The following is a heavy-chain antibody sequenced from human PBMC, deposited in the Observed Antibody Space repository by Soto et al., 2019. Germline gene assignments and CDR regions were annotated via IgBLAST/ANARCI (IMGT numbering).Heavy chain of an antibody. CDR1: EATFSFYA. Sequence: GASVKVSCKASEATFSFYAITWVRQAPGQGLEWMGGITPIFRTANYAQKFQGRATITADDSTRTAYMELSSLRSEDTAVYFCARLSSKNYSDTSAYLDSWGQGTLVTVSS. CDR2: ITPIFRTA. J-gene: IGHJ4*02. D-gene: IGHD3-22*01. CDR3: ARLSSKNYSDTSAYLDS. V-gene: IGHV1-69*13.